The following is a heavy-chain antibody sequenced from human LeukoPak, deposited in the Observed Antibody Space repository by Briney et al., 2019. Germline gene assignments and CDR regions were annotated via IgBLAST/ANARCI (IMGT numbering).Heavy chain of an antibody. CDR2: IYYSGST. V-gene: IGHV4-59*01. D-gene: IGHD6-13*01. CDR3: ARESNSSSWYIGYYYYGMDV. CDR1: GGSISSYY. Sequence: PSETLSLTCTVSGGSISSYYWSWIRQPPGKGLEWIGYIYYSGSTNYNPSLKSRATISVDTSKNQFSLKLSSVTAADTAVYYCARESNSSSWYIGYYYYGMDVWGQGTTVTVSS. J-gene: IGHJ6*02.